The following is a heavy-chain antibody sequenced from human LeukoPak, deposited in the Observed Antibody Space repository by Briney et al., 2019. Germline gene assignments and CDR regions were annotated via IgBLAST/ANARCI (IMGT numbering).Heavy chain of an antibody. CDR3: ASPNYGSSPPGFDY. D-gene: IGHD6-13*01. J-gene: IGHJ4*02. Sequence: PGGSLRLSCAASRFTFSSYSMNWIRQAPGKGLEWVSAISSSSSYIYYADSVKGRFTISRDNAKNSLYLQMNSLRAEDTAVYYCASPNYGSSPPGFDYWGQGTLVTVSS. V-gene: IGHV3-21*01. CDR1: RFTFSSYS. CDR2: ISSSSSYI.